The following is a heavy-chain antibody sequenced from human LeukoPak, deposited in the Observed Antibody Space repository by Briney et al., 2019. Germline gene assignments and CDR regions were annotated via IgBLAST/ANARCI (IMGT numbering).Heavy chain of an antibody. J-gene: IGHJ4*02. V-gene: IGHV3-23*01. CDR3: AKDLRYCSCTSCYTKGFDY. CDR1: GFTFSSYW. Sequence: GGSLRLSCAASGFTFSSYWMSWVRQAPGKGLEWVSAISGSGGSTYYADSVKGRFTISRDNSKNTLYLQMNSLRAEDTAVYYCAKDLRYCSCTSCYTKGFDYWGQGTLVTVSS. D-gene: IGHD2-2*01. CDR2: ISGSGGST.